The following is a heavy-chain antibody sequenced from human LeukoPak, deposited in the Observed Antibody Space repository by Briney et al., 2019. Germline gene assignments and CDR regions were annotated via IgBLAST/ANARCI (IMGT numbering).Heavy chain of an antibody. V-gene: IGHV4-34*01. CDR1: GGSFSGYY. CDR3: ARVHWGGRPNKDAFDI. CDR2: INHSGST. J-gene: IGHJ3*02. D-gene: IGHD7-27*01. Sequence: SETLSLTCAVYGGSFSGYYWSWIRQPPGKGLEWIGEINHSGSTNYNPSLKSRVTISVDTSKNQFSLKRSSVTAADTAVYYRARVHWGGRPNKDAFDIWGQGTMVTVSS.